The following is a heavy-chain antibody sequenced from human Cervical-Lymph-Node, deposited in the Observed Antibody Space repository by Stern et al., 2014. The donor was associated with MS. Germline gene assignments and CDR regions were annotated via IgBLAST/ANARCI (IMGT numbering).Heavy chain of an antibody. V-gene: IGHV3-30*18. J-gene: IGHJ4*02. CDR1: GFTFSHYG. CDR3: AKAEVATITYYFDY. D-gene: IGHD5-24*01. CDR2: VSYDGNHK. Sequence: VQLVESGGGVVQPVRSLRLSCAASGFTFSHYGMHWVRQAPGKGLEWVAVVSYDGNHKFYADSVKGRFTISRDNSKNTVYLQVNSLRHDDTAVYYCAKAEVATITYYFDYWGQGTLVTVSS.